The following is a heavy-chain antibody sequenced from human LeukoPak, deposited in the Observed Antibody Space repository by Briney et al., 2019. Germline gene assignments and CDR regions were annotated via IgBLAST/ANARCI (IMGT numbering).Heavy chain of an antibody. D-gene: IGHD1-1*01. V-gene: IGHV4-39*01. CDR1: GGSISSSSYY. Sequence: SETLSLTCTVSGGSISSSSYYWGWIRQPPGEGLEWIGTIYYSGSTYYNPSLKSRVTISVYTSKNQFSLKLSSVTAADTSVYYRARVPGGALNWFDPWGQGTLVTVSS. CDR3: ARVPGGALNWFDP. J-gene: IGHJ5*02. CDR2: IYYSGST.